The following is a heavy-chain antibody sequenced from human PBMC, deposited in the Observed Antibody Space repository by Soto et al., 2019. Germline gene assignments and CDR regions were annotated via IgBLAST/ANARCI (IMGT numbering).Heavy chain of an antibody. CDR2: ISYDGSNK. D-gene: IGHD3-22*01. Sequence: PVGSLRLSCASSVFTFSSYAMHWVRHSPGKGLEWVAVISYDGSNKYYADSVKGRFTISRDNSKNTLYLQMNSLRAEDTAVYYCAREEYYDSSGYQLDYWGQGTLVTVSS. CDR1: VFTFSSYA. V-gene: IGHV3-30-3*01. CDR3: AREEYYDSSGYQLDY. J-gene: IGHJ4*02.